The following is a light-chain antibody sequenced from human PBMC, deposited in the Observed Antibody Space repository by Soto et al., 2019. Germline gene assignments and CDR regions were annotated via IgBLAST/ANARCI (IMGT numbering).Light chain of an antibody. V-gene: IGKV3-15*01. J-gene: IGKJ1*01. Sequence: EIVMTQSPATLSVSPGGRATLSCRASQSVSSNLAWYQQKPGQAPRLLIYGASTRATGIPARFSGSGSGTEFTLTISSLQSEDFAVYYCQQYNNWPPWTF. CDR2: GAS. CDR3: QQYNNWPPWT. CDR1: QSVSSN.